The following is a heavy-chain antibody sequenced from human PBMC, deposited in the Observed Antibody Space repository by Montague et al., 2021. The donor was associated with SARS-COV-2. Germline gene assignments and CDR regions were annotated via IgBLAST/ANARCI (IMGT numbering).Heavy chain of an antibody. J-gene: IGHJ6*02. V-gene: IGHV3-74*01. Sequence: SLRLSCAASGFTFNTFWMHWVRQVPGKGLVWVSRIGTDGSSTSYADSLKGRFTVTRDNAKNTLYLQMNSLRDDDTAVYHCAGGWNAMDVWGQGTTVTVSS. CDR3: AGGWNAMDV. CDR1: GFTFNTFW. D-gene: IGHD2-15*01. CDR2: IGTDGSST.